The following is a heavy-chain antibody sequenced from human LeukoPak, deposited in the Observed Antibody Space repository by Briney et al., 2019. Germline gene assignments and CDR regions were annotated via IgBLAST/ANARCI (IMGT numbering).Heavy chain of an antibody. J-gene: IGHJ4*02. CDR2: ISSSSYI. CDR3: ARDRNYYDSNNYHRVDY. V-gene: IGHV3-21*01. Sequence: GGSLRLSCAASGFTFSSYSMNWVRQAPGKGLEWVSSISSSSYIYYADSVKGRFTISRDNAKNSLYLQMNSLRAEDTAVYYCARDRNYYDSNNYHRVDYWGQGTLVTVSS. CDR1: GFTFSSYS. D-gene: IGHD3-22*01.